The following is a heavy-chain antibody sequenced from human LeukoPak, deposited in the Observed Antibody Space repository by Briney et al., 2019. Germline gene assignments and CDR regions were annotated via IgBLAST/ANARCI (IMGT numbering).Heavy chain of an antibody. CDR2: ISSSSSYI. J-gene: IGHJ4*02. V-gene: IGHV3-21*01. CDR3: ARAVSSSWIGLADY. CDR1: EFSVGSNY. Sequence: GGSLRLSCAASEFSVGSNYMTWVRQAPGKGLEWVSSISSSSSYIYYADSVKGRFTISRDNAKNSLYLQMNSLRAEDTAVYYCARAVSSSWIGLADYWGQGTLVTVSS. D-gene: IGHD6-13*01.